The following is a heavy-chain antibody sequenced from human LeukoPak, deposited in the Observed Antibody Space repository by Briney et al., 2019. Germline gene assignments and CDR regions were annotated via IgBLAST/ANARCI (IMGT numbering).Heavy chain of an antibody. J-gene: IGHJ4*02. V-gene: IGHV3-66*03. Sequence: GGSLRLSCAASGFTVSSNYMTWVRQAPGKGLEWVSLIYSRGDTKYADSVKGRFTISRDNSKNTLYLQMNSLIPEDTAVYYCARQYISGQWYFDYWGQGTLVTVSS. CDR3: ARQYISGQWYFDY. CDR1: GFTVSSNY. CDR2: IYSRGDT. D-gene: IGHD5-18*01.